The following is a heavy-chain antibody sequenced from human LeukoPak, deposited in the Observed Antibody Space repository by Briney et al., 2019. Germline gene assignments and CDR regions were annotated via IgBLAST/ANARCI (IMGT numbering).Heavy chain of an antibody. J-gene: IGHJ6*02. Sequence: PSGTLSLTCTVSGGSIGGSSYYWGWIRQPPGKGLEWIGSIYYSGSTYYNPSLKSRVTISVDTSKNQFSLKLSSVTAADTAVYYCARHLIDRYSSGWYLYYYYYGMDVWGQGTTVTVSS. D-gene: IGHD6-19*01. CDR2: IYYSGST. V-gene: IGHV4-39*01. CDR1: GGSIGGSSYY. CDR3: ARHLIDRYSSGWYLYYYYYGMDV.